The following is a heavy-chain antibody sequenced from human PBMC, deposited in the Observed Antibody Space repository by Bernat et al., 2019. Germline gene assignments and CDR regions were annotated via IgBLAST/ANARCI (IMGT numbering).Heavy chain of an antibody. D-gene: IGHD6-19*01. CDR2: IYYSGST. V-gene: IGHV4-39*01. CDR1: GGSISSSSYY. CDR3: GRRYSSGWPYYFDY. Sequence: QLQLQESGPGLVKPSETLSLTCTVSGGSISSSSYYWGWIRQPPGKGLEWIGSIYYSGSTYYNPSLKSRVTISVDTSKNQFSLKLSSVTAADTAVYYCGRRYSSGWPYYFDYWGQGTLVTVSS. J-gene: IGHJ4*02.